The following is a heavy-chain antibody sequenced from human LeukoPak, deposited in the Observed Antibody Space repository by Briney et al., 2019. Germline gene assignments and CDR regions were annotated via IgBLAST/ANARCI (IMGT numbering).Heavy chain of an antibody. CDR2: FFYGGST. V-gene: IGHV4-39*01. CDR3: ARLNGSNYETYCDY. Sequence: KTSETLSLTCSVSGGSINSNDYSWGWIRQPPGKGLEWIGSFFYGGSTYYSPSLKSRLTMSGDASKNQFSLMLNSVTAADTAMYFCARLNGSNYETYCDYWGQGTLVTVSS. CDR1: GGSINSNDYS. D-gene: IGHD1-26*01. J-gene: IGHJ4*02.